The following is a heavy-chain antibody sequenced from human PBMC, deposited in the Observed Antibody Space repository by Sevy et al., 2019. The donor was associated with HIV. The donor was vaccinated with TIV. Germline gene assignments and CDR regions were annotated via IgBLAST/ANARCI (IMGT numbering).Heavy chain of an antibody. CDR2: ISGSGGST. Sequence: GGSLRLSCAASGFNFGSYAMSWVRQAPGKGLEWVSAISGSGGSTYYAESVKGQFTISRENSKNTLDLQMNSLRAEETAIYYCAKDNQYDSRGYYCELRPSEGAFDIWGQGTMVTVSS. CDR1: GFNFGSYA. D-gene: IGHD3-22*01. CDR3: AKDNQYDSRGYYCELRPSEGAFDI. J-gene: IGHJ3*02. V-gene: IGHV3-23*01.